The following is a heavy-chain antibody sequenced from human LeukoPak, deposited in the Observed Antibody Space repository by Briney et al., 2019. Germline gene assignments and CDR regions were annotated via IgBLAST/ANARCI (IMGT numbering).Heavy chain of an antibody. J-gene: IGHJ4*02. CDR2: ISGNSGGT. Sequence: ASVKVSCKTSGYSFTDYYIHWVRQATGQGLEWMGWISGNSGGTNYAQQFQGRVTMTRDTTISTAYMDLSRLRSDDTALYYCARWAPHGNVNYGFDYWGQGTLVRVSS. CDR1: GYSFTDYY. CDR3: ARWAPHGNVNYGFDY. D-gene: IGHD4-17*01. V-gene: IGHV1-2*02.